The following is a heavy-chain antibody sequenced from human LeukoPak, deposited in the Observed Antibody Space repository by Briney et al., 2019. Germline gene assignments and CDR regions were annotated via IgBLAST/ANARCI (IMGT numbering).Heavy chain of an antibody. CDR2: IYSGSST. V-gene: IGHV3-66*01. J-gene: IGHJ4*02. D-gene: IGHD6-19*01. CDR3: ARKWGSSGWYSNGY. CDR1: GFTVSSNY. Sequence: PGGSLRLSCAASGFTVSSNYMSWVRQAPGKGLEWVSVIYSGSSTYYADSVKGRFTISRDNSKNTLYLQMNSLRAEDTAVYYCARKWGSSGWYSNGYWGQGALVTVSS.